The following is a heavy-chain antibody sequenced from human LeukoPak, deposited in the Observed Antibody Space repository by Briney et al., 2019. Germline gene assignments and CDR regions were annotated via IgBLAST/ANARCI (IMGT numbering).Heavy chain of an antibody. CDR3: ARGGGCRGPGCPPFDY. J-gene: IGHJ4*02. CDR2: IYPGDSDT. D-gene: IGHD3-16*01. Sequence: GESLKISCQGSGYSFTSYWIGWVRQMPGKGLEWMGIIYPGDSDTRYSPSFQGQVTISADKSISTAYLQWSSLKASDTAMYYCARGGGCRGPGCPPFDYGGQGPLVTVS. V-gene: IGHV5-51*01. CDR1: GYSFTSYW.